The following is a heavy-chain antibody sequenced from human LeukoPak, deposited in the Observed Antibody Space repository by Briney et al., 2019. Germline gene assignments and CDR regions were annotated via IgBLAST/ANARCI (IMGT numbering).Heavy chain of an antibody. V-gene: IGHV4-61*08. Sequence: SETLSLTCAVSGGSISSGGYSWSWIRQPPGKGLEWIGYIYYSGSTNYNPSLKSRVTISVDTSKNQFSLKLSSVTAADTAVYYCARGLGYCSSTSCPETILYYYYYGMDVWGQGTTVTVSS. CDR1: GGSISSGGYS. D-gene: IGHD2-2*01. CDR3: ARGLGYCSSTSCPETILYYYYYGMDV. J-gene: IGHJ6*02. CDR2: IYYSGST.